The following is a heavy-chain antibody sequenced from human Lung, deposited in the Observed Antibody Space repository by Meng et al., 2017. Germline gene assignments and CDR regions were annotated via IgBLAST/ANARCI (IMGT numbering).Heavy chain of an antibody. CDR3: ARESGYFEY. CDR2: IRGDGGSI. Sequence: EARLVGCGDGIRQPGWALRLSCAASGFTFRSYWMHWVRQAPGKGLVWVSRIRGDGGSIVYADSVKGRLTISRDNAKNTLFLQMNSLRAEDTAVYYCARESGYFEYWGQGILVTVSS. CDR1: GFTFRSYW. J-gene: IGHJ4*02. V-gene: IGHV3-74*03.